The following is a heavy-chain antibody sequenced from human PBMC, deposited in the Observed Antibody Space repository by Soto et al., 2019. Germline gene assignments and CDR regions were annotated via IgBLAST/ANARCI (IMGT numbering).Heavy chain of an antibody. Sequence: AGGSLRLSCAASGFTISDYYMSWIRQAPGKGLEWVSYISSSSSYTNYADSVKGRFTISRDNAKNSLYLQMNSLRAEGTAVYYCARSISLYSSSWYSPYYYYGMDVWGQGTTVTVSS. CDR3: ARSISLYSSSWYSPYYYYGMDV. CDR2: ISSSSSYT. J-gene: IGHJ6*02. D-gene: IGHD6-13*01. CDR1: GFTISDYY. V-gene: IGHV3-11*03.